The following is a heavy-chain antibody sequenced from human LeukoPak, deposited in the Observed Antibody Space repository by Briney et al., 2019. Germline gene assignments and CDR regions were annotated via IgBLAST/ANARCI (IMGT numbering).Heavy chain of an antibody. CDR3: ARITPGNWFDP. CDR1: GGSISSYY. V-gene: IGHV4-59*01. J-gene: IGHJ5*02. Sequence: PSETLSLTCTVSGGSISSYYWSWIRQPPGKGLEWIGYIYYSGSTNYNPSLKSRVTISVDTSKNQFSLKLSSVTAAVTAVYYCARITPGNWFDPWGQGTLVTVSS. CDR2: IYYSGST. D-gene: IGHD1-14*01.